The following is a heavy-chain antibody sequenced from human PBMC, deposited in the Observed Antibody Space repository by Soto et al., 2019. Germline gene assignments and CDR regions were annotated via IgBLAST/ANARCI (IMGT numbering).Heavy chain of an antibody. D-gene: IGHD3-3*01. J-gene: IGHJ6*03. V-gene: IGHV1-8*01. Sequence: ASVKVSCKASGYTYTIYDINWVLQATGQGLEWMGWMNPNSGNTGYAQKFQGRVTMTRNTSISTAYMELSSLRSEDTAVYYCARASTIFGVVIIYYMDVWGKGTTVTVSS. CDR2: MNPNSGNT. CDR3: ARASTIFGVVIIYYMDV. CDR1: GYTYTIYD.